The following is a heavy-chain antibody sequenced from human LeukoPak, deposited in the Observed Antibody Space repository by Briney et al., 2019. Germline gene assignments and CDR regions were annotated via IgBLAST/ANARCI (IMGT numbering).Heavy chain of an antibody. CDR3: AKLGGNFDDF. J-gene: IGHJ4*02. D-gene: IGHD4-23*01. CDR2: TYYRSKWYS. Sequence: SQTLSLTCAISGDSVSSNSAAWTWIRLSPSRGLEWLGRTYYRSKWYSEYALSVRGRITISPDTSRNQFSLHLSSVTPEDTAVYYCAKLGGNFDDFWGQGTLVTVSS. CDR1: GDSVSSNSAA. V-gene: IGHV6-1*01.